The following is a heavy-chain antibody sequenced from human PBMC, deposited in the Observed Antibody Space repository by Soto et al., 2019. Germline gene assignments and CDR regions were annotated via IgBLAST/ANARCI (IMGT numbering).Heavy chain of an antibody. J-gene: IGHJ5*02. CDR1: GFTVSSNY. Sequence: EVQLVESGGGLVQPGGSLRLSCAVSGFTVSSNYMNWVRQAPGKGLEWVSVIYSGGDTYYADSVKDRFTISRDNSKHTLYLQMNSLRAEDTAVYYCAREGRGGGWFDPWGQGTLVTVSS. CDR2: IYSGGDT. D-gene: IGHD3-10*01. V-gene: IGHV3-66*01. CDR3: AREGRGGGWFDP.